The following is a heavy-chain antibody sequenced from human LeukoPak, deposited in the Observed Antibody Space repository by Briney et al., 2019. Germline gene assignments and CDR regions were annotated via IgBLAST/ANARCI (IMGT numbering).Heavy chain of an antibody. CDR3: ARDRIQLWSHDY. J-gene: IGHJ4*02. Sequence: RSLTPASTASEITCSGSLMSWVLDAPVKGMKWVANIKPDGSEKYYVDSVKGRFTISRDNAKNSLYLQMNSLRAEDTAVYYCARDRIQLWSHDYWGQGTLVTVSS. CDR1: EITCSGSL. CDR2: IKPDGSEK. D-gene: IGHD5-18*01. V-gene: IGHV3-7*04.